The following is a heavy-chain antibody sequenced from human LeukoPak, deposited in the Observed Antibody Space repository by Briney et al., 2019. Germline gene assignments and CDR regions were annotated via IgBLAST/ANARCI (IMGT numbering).Heavy chain of an antibody. D-gene: IGHD2-2*02. CDR2: INPNTGGT. Sequence: ASVKVSCKASGYTFTGYFVHWVRQAPGQGLQWMGWINPNTGGTNYAQKFQGRVTMTRDTSISTAYMELSRLRSDDTAVYYCAREPCSSTSCYSYCYYYMDVWGKGTTVTVSS. V-gene: IGHV1-2*02. J-gene: IGHJ6*03. CDR3: AREPCSSTSCYSYCYYYMDV. CDR1: GYTFTGYF.